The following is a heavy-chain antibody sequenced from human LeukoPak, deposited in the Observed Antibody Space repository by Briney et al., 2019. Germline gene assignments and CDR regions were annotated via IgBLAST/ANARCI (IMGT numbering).Heavy chain of an antibody. CDR1: GGSFSGYY. CDR2: INHSGSA. V-gene: IGHV4-34*01. CDR3: ARGSWRYYGMDV. Sequence: ETLSLTCAVYGGSFSGYYWSWIRQPPGKGLEWIGEINHSGSANYNPSLKSRVTISVDTSKNQLSLKLSSVTAADTAVYYCARGSWRYYGMDVWVQGTTVIVSS. J-gene: IGHJ6*02.